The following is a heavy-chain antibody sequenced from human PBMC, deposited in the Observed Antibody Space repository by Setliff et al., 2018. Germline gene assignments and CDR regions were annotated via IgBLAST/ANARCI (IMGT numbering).Heavy chain of an antibody. J-gene: IGHJ3*02. Sequence: GESLKISCKGSGYSFTNYWIGWVRQMPGKGLEWMGIIYPGDSDIRYSPSFQGQVTISADKSISTAYLQWSSLKASDTAMYYCARQAIFGSDAFDIWGQGTMVTVSS. D-gene: IGHD3-3*01. CDR2: IYPGDSDI. CDR3: ARQAIFGSDAFDI. CDR1: GYSFTNYW. V-gene: IGHV5-51*01.